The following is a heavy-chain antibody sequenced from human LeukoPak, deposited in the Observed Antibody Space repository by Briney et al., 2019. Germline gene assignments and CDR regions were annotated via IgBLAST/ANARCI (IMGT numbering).Heavy chain of an antibody. CDR3: ARDAVDTANAV. D-gene: IGHD5-18*01. CDR1: GFTFSSHW. CDR2: INSDGSIT. J-gene: IGHJ6*02. V-gene: IGHV3-74*01. Sequence: GGSLRLSCAASGFTFSSHWMTWVRQAPGKGLVWVSHINSDGSITSYADSVKGRFTISRDNAKNTLYLQMNSLRAEDTAVYYCARDAVDTANAVWGQGTTVTVSS.